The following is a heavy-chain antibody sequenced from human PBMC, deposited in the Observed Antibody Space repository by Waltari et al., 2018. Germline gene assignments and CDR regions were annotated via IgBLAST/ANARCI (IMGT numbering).Heavy chain of an antibody. V-gene: IGHV4-4*07. D-gene: IGHD3-10*01. CDR2: IHISGRI. CDR3: AGDYGQDWFDP. CDR1: GGPISDFY. Sequence: QVQLQESGPGLVRPSETLSLTCTVSGGPISDFYWTWIRPPAGKGLEWIGRIHISGRIDYHPSLRSRVSMSVDTSKNQFSLKLSSIIAADTAVYYCAGDYGQDWFDPWGQGTLVTVSS. J-gene: IGHJ5*02.